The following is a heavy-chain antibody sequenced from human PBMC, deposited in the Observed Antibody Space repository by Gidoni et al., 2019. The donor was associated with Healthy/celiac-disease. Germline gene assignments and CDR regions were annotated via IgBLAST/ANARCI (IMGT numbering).Heavy chain of an antibody. CDR1: GGSISSSSYY. D-gene: IGHD1-26*01. CDR2: IYYSGST. J-gene: IGHJ3*02. V-gene: IGHV4-39*01. Sequence: QLQLQESGPGLVKPSETLSLTCTVSGGSISSSSYYWGWIRQPPGKGLEWIGSIYYSGSTYYNPSLKSRVTISVDTSKNQFSLKLSSVTAADTAVYYCARRLVGATWGDAFDIWGQGTMVTVSS. CDR3: ARRLVGATWGDAFDI.